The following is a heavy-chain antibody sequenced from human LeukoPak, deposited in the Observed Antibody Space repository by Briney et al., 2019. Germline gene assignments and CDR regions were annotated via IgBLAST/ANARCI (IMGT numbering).Heavy chain of an antibody. CDR3: ARVGDEVAYTRGYLDY. J-gene: IGHJ4*02. D-gene: IGHD3-16*01. Sequence: GGSLRLSCAASGFTVSSHDMSWVRQAPGKGLEWVSVIYMGGNTFYADSVKGRFTISRHTSKNTQYLQMNSLRAEDTAVYYCARVGDEVAYTRGYLDYWGQGTLVTVSS. CDR1: GFTVSSHD. V-gene: IGHV3-53*04. CDR2: IYMGGNT.